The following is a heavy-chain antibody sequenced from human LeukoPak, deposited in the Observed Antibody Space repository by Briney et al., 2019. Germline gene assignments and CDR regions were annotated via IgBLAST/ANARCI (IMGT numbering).Heavy chain of an antibody. D-gene: IGHD3-22*01. V-gene: IGHV3-33*01. CDR1: GFTFSSYG. Sequence: GRSLRLSCAASGFTFSSYGMHWVRQAPGKGLEWVAVIWYDGTNRYYADSVKGRFTISRDNSKNTLFLQMNSLRAEDTAVYYCARAAYDSSGYLTLWGQGTLVTVSS. CDR2: IWYDGTNR. J-gene: IGHJ4*02. CDR3: ARAAYDSSGYLTL.